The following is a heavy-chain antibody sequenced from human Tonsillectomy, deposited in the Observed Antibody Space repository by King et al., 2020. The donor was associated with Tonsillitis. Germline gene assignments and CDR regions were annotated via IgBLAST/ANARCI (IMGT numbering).Heavy chain of an antibody. CDR2: IRSKAYGGTT. Sequence: VQLVESGGGLVQPGRSLRLSCTASGFTFGDYAMSWFRQAPGKGLEWVGFIRSKAYGGTTEYAASVKGRFTISRDDSKSIAYLQMNSLKTEDTAVYYCTREYSTSCYDYWGQRTLVTVSS. CDR1: GFTFGDYA. V-gene: IGHV3-49*03. D-gene: IGHD2-2*01. J-gene: IGHJ4*02. CDR3: TREYSTSCYDY.